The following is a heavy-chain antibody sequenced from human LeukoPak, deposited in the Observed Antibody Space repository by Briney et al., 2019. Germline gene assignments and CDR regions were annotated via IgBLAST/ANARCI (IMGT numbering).Heavy chain of an antibody. J-gene: IGHJ4*02. CDR2: INPSGGST. V-gene: IGHV1-46*01. CDR1: GYTFTSYY. D-gene: IGHD3-22*01. Sequence: ASVKVSCKASGYTFTSYYMHWVRQAPGQGLEWMGIINPSGGSTGYAQKFQGRVTMTRDTSTSTVYMELSSLRSEDTAVYYCAREVVITGWFDYWGQGTLVTVSS. CDR3: AREVVITGWFDY.